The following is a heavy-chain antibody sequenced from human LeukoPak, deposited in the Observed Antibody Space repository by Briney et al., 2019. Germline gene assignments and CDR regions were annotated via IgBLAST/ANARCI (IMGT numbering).Heavy chain of an antibody. V-gene: IGHV4-34*01. J-gene: IGHJ5*02. D-gene: IGHD6-13*01. CDR2: INHSGDT. CDR1: VGSFSDYQ. CDR3: ARRYSSSWYKGWFDP. Sequence: PSETLSLTCAVYVGSFSDYQWTWIRQSPGRGLEWIGEINHSGDTNYNPSLKSRVAFSVDTSKNQFSLKLSSVTAADTAVYYCARRYSSSWYKGWFDPWGQGTLVTVSS.